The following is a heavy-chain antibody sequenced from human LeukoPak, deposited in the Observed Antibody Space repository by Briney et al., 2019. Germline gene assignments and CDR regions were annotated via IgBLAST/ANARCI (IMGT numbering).Heavy chain of an antibody. J-gene: IGHJ4*02. CDR3: AKDRSTTWSFDY. CDR2: ISDDGSRK. Sequence: GRSLRLSCAASGFTFSFSGMYWVRQAPGKGQEWVAFISDDGSRKYYADSVKGRFTISRDNSKNTLFLQMNSLRTEDTAVYYCAKDRSTTWSFDYWGQGTLVTVSS. V-gene: IGHV3-30*18. D-gene: IGHD6-13*01. CDR1: GFTFSFSG.